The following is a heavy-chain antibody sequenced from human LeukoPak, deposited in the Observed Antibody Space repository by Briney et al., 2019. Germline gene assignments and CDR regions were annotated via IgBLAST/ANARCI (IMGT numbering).Heavy chain of an antibody. J-gene: IGHJ4*02. Sequence: ASVKVSCKASGYTFTGYYMHWVRQAPGQGLEWMGWINPNSGGTNYAQKFQGRVTMTRDTSTSTVYMELSSLRSEDTAVYYCAREVVVIFGVVAADYWGQGTLVTVSS. CDR1: GYTFTGYY. CDR3: AREVVVIFGVVAADY. V-gene: IGHV1-2*02. CDR2: INPNSGGT. D-gene: IGHD3-3*02.